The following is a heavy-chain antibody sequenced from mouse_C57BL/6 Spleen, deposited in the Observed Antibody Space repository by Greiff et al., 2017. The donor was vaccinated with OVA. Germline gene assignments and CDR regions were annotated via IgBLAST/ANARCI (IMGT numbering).Heavy chain of an antibody. CDR2: FHPYNDDT. Sequence: VQRVESGAELVKPGASVKMSCKASGYTFTTYPIEWMKQNHGKSLEWIGNFHPYNDDTKYNEKFKGKATLTVEKSSSTVYLELSRLTSDDSAVFYCARRGTGGYYFDYWGQGTTLTVSS. CDR3: ARRGTGGYYFDY. J-gene: IGHJ2*01. D-gene: IGHD3-3*01. CDR1: GYTFTTYP. V-gene: IGHV1-47*01.